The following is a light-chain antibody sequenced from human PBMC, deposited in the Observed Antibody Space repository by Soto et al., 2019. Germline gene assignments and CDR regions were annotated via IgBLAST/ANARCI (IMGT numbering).Light chain of an antibody. V-gene: IGLV2-8*01. CDR2: EVT. J-gene: IGLJ2*01. Sequence: QSVRTQTPSASGSPGQSVTISCTGTSSDVGAYDYVSWYQQHPGKAPKLMIYEVTKRPSGVPDRFSGSKSGNTASLTVSGLQVEDEAEYYCSSYAGSNNLLFGGGTKVTVL. CDR3: SSYAGSNNLL. CDR1: SSDVGAYDY.